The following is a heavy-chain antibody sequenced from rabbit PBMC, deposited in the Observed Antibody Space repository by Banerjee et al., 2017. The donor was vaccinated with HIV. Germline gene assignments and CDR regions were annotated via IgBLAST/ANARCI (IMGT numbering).Heavy chain of an antibody. V-gene: IGHV1S40*01. CDR1: GFSFSSSYY. CDR3: ARDQAGEGTFNL. CDR2: IYAGSSGST. D-gene: IGHD2-1*01. J-gene: IGHJ4*01. Sequence: QSLEESGGDLVKPEGSLTLTCTASGFSFSSSYYMCWVRQAPGKGLEWIGCIYAGSSGSTYYASWAKGRFTISKTSSTTVTLQMTSLTAADTATYFCARDQAGEGTFNLWGPGTLVTVS.